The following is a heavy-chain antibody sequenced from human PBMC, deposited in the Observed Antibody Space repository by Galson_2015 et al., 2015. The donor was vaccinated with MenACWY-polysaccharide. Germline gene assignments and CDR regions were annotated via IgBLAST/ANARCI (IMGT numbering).Heavy chain of an antibody. CDR3: ARDKAVGATHFDY. CDR2: ISGSGGST. V-gene: IGHV3-23*01. J-gene: IGHJ4*02. Sequence: SLRLSCAGSGFTFSSYAMSWVRQAPGKGLEWVSAISGSGGSTFYADSVKGRFTISRDNSKDSLFLQMNSLRAEDTAVYYCARDKAVGATHFDYWGRGTLVTVSS. CDR1: GFTFSSYA. D-gene: IGHD1-26*01.